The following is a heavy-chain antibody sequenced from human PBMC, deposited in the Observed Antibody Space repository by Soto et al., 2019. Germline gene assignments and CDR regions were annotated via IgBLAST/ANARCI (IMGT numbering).Heavy chain of an antibody. CDR1: GFSLSNSGVG. Sequence: SGPTLVNPTQTLTLTCTFSGFSLSNSGVGVGWIRQPPGKALEWLALIYWDDDKRYSPSLKSRLTITKDTSKNQVVLTMTNMDPVDTATYYCAHMGWWGDYDAFDIWGQGTMVTVSS. J-gene: IGHJ3*02. CDR2: IYWDDDK. D-gene: IGHD4-17*01. CDR3: AHMGWWGDYDAFDI. V-gene: IGHV2-5*02.